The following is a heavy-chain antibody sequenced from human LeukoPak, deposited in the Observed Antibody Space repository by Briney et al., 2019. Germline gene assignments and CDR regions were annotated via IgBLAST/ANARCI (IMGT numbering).Heavy chain of an antibody. J-gene: IGHJ4*02. V-gene: IGHV3-53*01. CDR1: GFTVSSNY. CDR3: ANGGPKPKNYFDY. Sequence: GGSLRLSCAASGFTVSSNYMSWVRQAPGKGLEWVSVIYSGGSTYYADSVKGRFTISRDNSKNTLYLQMNSLRAEDTAVYYCANGGPKPKNYFDYWGQGTLVTVSS. D-gene: IGHD3-16*01. CDR2: IYSGGST.